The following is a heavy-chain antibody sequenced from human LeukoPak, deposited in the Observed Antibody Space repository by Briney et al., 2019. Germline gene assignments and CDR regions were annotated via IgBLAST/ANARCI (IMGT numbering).Heavy chain of an antibody. J-gene: IGHJ4*02. V-gene: IGHV4-34*01. D-gene: IGHD4-17*01. CDR1: GGSFSGYY. Sequence: PSETLSLTCAVYGGSFSGYYWSWIRQPPGKGLEWIGEINHSGSTNYNPSLKSRVTISVDTSKNQFSLKLSSVTAADTAVYYCARHSYGDYEQCFDYWGQGTLVTVSS. CDR3: ARHSYGDYEQCFDY. CDR2: INHSGST.